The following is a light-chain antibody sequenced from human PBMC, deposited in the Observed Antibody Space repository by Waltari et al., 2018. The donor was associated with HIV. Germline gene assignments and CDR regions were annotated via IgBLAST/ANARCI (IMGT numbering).Light chain of an antibody. CDR2: EVT. CDR3: ASYGGTNDLV. Sequence: QSALTQPPSASGSPGQSVAIPCTGTSSDIGGYNSVSWYQQHLGKAPKLMIFEVTKRPSGVPDRFSGSKSGNTASLTVSGLQAEDEADYYCASYGGTNDLVFGGGTKLTVL. CDR1: SSDIGGYNS. J-gene: IGLJ3*02. V-gene: IGLV2-8*01.